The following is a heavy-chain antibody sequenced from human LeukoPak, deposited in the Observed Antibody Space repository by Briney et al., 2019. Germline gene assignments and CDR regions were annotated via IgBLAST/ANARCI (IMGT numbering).Heavy chain of an antibody. V-gene: IGHV1-2*02. Sequence: ASVKVSCKASGYTFKDYYIHWVRQAPGQGLEWMGWINPNTGGPNYAQNFQGRVTMTRDTSITTAYMELSRLRSDDTAVYYCARGFSRYFQHWGQGTLVTVSS. CDR2: INPNTGGP. J-gene: IGHJ1*01. CDR3: ARGFSRYFQH. D-gene: IGHD3-10*01. CDR1: GYTFKDYY.